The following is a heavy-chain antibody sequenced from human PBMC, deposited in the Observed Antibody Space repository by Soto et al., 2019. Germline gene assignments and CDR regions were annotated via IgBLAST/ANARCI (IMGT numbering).Heavy chain of an antibody. CDR1: GYTFTRYG. Sequence: QVHLVQSGAEVKKPGASVKVSCKTSGYTFTRYGISWVRQAPGQGLEWMGWISGYDARTNFAQKAQDRVTMTTDTSXXTVYMELRSLSSADTAVYYCAREGDVPYYYSGMDVWGQGTTVTVSS. V-gene: IGHV1-18*01. D-gene: IGHD2-21*02. CDR2: ISGYDART. J-gene: IGHJ6*02. CDR3: AREGDVPYYYSGMDV.